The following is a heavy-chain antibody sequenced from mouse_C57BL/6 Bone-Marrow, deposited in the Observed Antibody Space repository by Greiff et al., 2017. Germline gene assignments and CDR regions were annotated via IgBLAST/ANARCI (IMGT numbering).Heavy chain of an antibody. V-gene: IGHV5-15*01. Sequence: DVMLVESGGGLVQPGGSLKLSCAASGFTFSDYGMAWVRQAPRKGPEWVAFISNLAYSIYYADTVTGRFTISRENAKNTLYLEMSSLRSEDTAMYYCARQGTTVVATYYYAMDYWGQGTSVTVSS. J-gene: IGHJ4*01. CDR2: ISNLAYSI. CDR3: ARQGTTVVATYYYAMDY. CDR1: GFTFSDYG. D-gene: IGHD1-1*01.